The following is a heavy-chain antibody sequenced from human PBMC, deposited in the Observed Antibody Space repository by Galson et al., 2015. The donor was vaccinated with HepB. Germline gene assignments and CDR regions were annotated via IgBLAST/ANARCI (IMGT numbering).Heavy chain of an antibody. CDR3: ARLYCSGGRCYFDL. J-gene: IGHJ4*02. V-gene: IGHV3-64*01. CDR1: GFTFSSYA. CDR2: INTNGGST. Sequence: SLRLSCAASGFTFSSYAMHWVRQAPGKGLAYVSAINTNGGSTNYASSVKGRFTISRDNSKNTLHLQMGSLRAEDMAVYYCARLYCSGGRCYFDLCGQGTL. D-gene: IGHD2-15*01.